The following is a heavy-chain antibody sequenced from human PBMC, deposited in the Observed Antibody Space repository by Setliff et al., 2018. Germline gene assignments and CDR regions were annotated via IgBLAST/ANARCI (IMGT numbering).Heavy chain of an antibody. CDR3: ARDISVTLVREGGMDV. D-gene: IGHD3-10*01. J-gene: IGHJ6*03. V-gene: IGHV3-11*04. CDR2: ISSSGNTV. CDR1: GFTFSDYY. Sequence: PGGSLSLSCAASGFTFSDYYMNWIRQAPGKGLEWVSYISSSGNTVDYVDFVKGRFTISRDNAKDSMYLEMNSLRAEDTAVYYCARDISVTLVREGGMDVWGKGTTVTVSS.